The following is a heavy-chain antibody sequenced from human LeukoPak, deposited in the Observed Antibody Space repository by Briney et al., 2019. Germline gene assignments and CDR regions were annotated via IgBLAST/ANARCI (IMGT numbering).Heavy chain of an antibody. CDR3: ARDATELTGLDY. V-gene: IGHV4-59*12. Sequence: SETLSLTCTVSGGSISSYYWSWIRQPPGKGLEWIGYIYYSGSTNYNPSLKSRVTISVDTSKNQFSLKLSSVTAADTAVYYCARDATELTGLDYWGQGTLVTVSS. J-gene: IGHJ4*02. CDR1: GGSISSYY. CDR2: IYYSGST. D-gene: IGHD7-27*01.